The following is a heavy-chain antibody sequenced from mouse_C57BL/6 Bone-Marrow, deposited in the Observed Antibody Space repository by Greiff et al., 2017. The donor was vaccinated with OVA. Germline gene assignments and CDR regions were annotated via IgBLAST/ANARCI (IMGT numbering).Heavy chain of an antibody. CDR3: ARGSLITTVVATDWYFDV. CDR2: IYPGDGDT. D-gene: IGHD1-1*01. J-gene: IGHJ1*03. V-gene: IGHV1-82*01. Sequence: QVQLQQSGPELVKPGASVKISCKASGYAFSSSWMNWVKQRPGKGLEWIGRIYPGDGDTNYNGKFKGKATLTADKSSSTACMQLSSLTSEDSAVYFCARGSLITTVVATDWYFDVWGTGTTVTVSS. CDR1: GYAFSSSW.